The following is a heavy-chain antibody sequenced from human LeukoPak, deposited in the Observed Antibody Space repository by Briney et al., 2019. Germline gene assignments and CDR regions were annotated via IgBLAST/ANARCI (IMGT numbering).Heavy chain of an antibody. J-gene: IGHJ6*03. CDR3: ARKYCSSTSCYHRPYYYYYMDV. Sequence: GGSLRLSCAASGFTFSSYSMNWVRQAPGKGLEWVSSISSSSSYIYYADSVKGRFTISRDNAKNSLYLQMNSLRAEDTAVYYCARKYCSSTSCYHRPYYYYYMDVWGKGTTATVSS. CDR1: GFTFSSYS. CDR2: ISSSSSYI. V-gene: IGHV3-21*01. D-gene: IGHD2-2*01.